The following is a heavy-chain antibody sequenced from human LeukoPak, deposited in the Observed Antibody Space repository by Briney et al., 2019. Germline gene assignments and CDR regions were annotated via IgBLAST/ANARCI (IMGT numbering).Heavy chain of an antibody. J-gene: IGHJ4*02. V-gene: IGHV5-51*01. CDR1: GYSFTSYW. CDR3: ARQSAYCSSTSCSRGPLDY. D-gene: IGHD2-2*01. CDR2: IYPGDSDT. Sequence: GESLKISCKGSGYSFTSYWIGWVRQMPGKGLEWMGIIYPGDSDTRYSPSFQGQVTISADKSISTAYLQWGSLKASDTAMYYCARQSAYCSSTSCSRGPLDYWGQGTLVTVSS.